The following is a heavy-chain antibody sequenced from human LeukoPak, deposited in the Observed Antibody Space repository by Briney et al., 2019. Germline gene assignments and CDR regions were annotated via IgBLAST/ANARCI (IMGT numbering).Heavy chain of an antibody. D-gene: IGHD4-17*01. Sequence: SETLSLACTVSGGSISSSSYYWGWIRQPPGKGLEWIGSIYYSGSTYYNPSLKSRVTISVDTSKNQFSLKLSSVTAADTAVYYCAREGRSQYGDLDYWGQGTLVTVSS. CDR2: IYYSGST. CDR3: AREGRSQYGDLDY. J-gene: IGHJ4*02. V-gene: IGHV4-39*07. CDR1: GGSISSSSYY.